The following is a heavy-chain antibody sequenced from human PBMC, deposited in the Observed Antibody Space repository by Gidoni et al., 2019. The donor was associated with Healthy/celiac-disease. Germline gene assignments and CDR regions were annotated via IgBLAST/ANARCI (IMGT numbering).Heavy chain of an antibody. CDR3: TTDPLKSVWYVVDY. D-gene: IGHD6-19*01. J-gene: IGHJ4*02. CDR2: IKSKTDGGTT. V-gene: IGHV3-15*01. Sequence: EAQLVESGGGLVQPGGSLRLSCAASGFTFINAWMSWVRQAPGKGLEWVGRIKSKTDGGTTDYAAPVKGRFTISRDDSKNTLYLQMNSLKTEDTAVYYCTTDPLKSVWYVVDYWGQGTLVTVSS. CDR1: GFTFINAW.